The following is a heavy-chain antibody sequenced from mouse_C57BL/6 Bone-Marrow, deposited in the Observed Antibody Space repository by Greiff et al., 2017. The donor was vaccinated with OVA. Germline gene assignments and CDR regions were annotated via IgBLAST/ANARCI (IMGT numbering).Heavy chain of an antibody. Sequence: VQLQQSGAELVRPGASVKLSCTASGFNIKDDYMHWVKQRPEQGLEWIGWIDPENGDTAYASKFQGKATITADTSSNTAYLQLSSLTSEDTAVYYCTTWGKGYAMDYWGQGTSVTVSS. V-gene: IGHV14-4*01. D-gene: IGHD2-1*01. CDR3: TTWGKGYAMDY. CDR1: GFNIKDDY. CDR2: IDPENGDT. J-gene: IGHJ4*01.